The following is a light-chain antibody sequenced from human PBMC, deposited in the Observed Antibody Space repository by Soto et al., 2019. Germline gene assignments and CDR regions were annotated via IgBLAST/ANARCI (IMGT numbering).Light chain of an antibody. CDR3: QKYTNVPA. V-gene: IGKV1-27*01. CDR1: QGISNY. Sequence: DIQMTQSPSSLSASVGDRVTITCRASQGISNYLAWYQQITGKVPKLLISAASTLQSGVPSRFSGSGSGTDFTLTISSLQPEAVANYYCQKYTNVPAFGGGTKVEIK. CDR2: AAS. J-gene: IGKJ4*01.